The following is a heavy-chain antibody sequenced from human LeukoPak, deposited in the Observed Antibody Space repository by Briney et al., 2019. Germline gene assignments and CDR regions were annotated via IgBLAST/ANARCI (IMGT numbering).Heavy chain of an antibody. Sequence: AETLSLTCGVYGGSFSGYYWSWIRQPPGRGLEWIGEINQSGRTNYNPSLKSRVTISVDTSKNQFSLKLTSVTAADTGVYYCATKHSVAVAANPPYFDYWGQGTLVTVSS. CDR3: ATKHSVAVAANPPYFDY. CDR2: INQSGRT. V-gene: IGHV4-34*01. J-gene: IGHJ4*02. CDR1: GGSFSGYY. D-gene: IGHD6-19*01.